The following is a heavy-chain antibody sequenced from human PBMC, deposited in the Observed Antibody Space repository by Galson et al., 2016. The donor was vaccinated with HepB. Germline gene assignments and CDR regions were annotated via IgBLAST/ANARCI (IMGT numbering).Heavy chain of an antibody. CDR2: ISSDGSST. J-gene: IGHJ6*02. V-gene: IGHV3-74*01. Sequence: SLRLSCAASGFTVRNYWVRWVRQTPGKGLVRVSRISSDGSSTAHADSVKGRFTISRDNTKNMLYLQMNSLREEDTAVYYCARGNYYGMDVWGHGATVTVSS. CDR1: GFTVRNYW. CDR3: ARGNYYGMDV.